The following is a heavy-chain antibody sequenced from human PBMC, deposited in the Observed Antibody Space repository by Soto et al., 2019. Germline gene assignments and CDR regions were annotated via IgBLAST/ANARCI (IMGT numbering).Heavy chain of an antibody. J-gene: IGHJ6*02. D-gene: IGHD2-8*01. V-gene: IGHV1-69*13. CDR1: GGTFSSYA. CDR2: IIPIFGTA. Sequence: VASVKVSCKASGGTFSSYAISWVRQAPGQGLEWMGGIIPIFGTANYAQKFQGRVTITADESTSTAYMELSSLRSEDTAVYYCARRGPELYASRRYYYYYGMDVWGQGTTVTVSS. CDR3: ARRGPELYASRRYYYYYGMDV.